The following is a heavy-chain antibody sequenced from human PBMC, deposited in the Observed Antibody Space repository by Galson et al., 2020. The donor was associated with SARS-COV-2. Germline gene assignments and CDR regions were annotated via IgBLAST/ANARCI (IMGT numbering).Heavy chain of an antibody. D-gene: IGHD2-2*02. CDR2: MYHSGST. CDR1: GYSISSGYY. Sequence: ASETLSLTCTVSGYSISSGYYWGWIRQPPGKGLEWIGSMYHSGSTYHNPSLKSRVTISVDTSKNQFSLKLSSVTAADTAVYYCARDWMPCSITSCYKRDYYGMDVWGQGTTVTVSS. J-gene: IGHJ6*02. V-gene: IGHV4-38-2*02. CDR3: ARDWMPCSITSCYKRDYYGMDV.